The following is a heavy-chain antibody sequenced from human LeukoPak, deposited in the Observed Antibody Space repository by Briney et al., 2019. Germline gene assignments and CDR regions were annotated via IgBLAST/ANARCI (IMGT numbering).Heavy chain of an antibody. D-gene: IGHD6-19*01. CDR1: GYTFTAYY. J-gene: IGHJ4*02. CDR3: TRLLYSSGWYPSGY. Sequence: ASVKVSCKASGYTFTAYYIYWVRQAPGQGLEWMGWINPNSGGTKYAQKSQDRVTMTRDTSISTAYMELSRLRSDDTAVYYCTRLLYSSGWYPSGYWGQGTLVSVSS. CDR2: INPNSGGT. V-gene: IGHV1-2*02.